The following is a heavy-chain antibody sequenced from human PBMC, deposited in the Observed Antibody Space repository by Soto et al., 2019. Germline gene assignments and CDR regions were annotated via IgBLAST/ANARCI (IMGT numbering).Heavy chain of an antibody. CDR3: AATYYYGSGSYSDAFDI. V-gene: IGHV1-18*01. D-gene: IGHD3-10*01. CDR2: ISAYNGNT. J-gene: IGHJ3*02. CDR1: GGTFSSYT. Sequence: GASVKVSCKASGGTFSSYTISWVRQAPGQGLEWMGWISAYNGNTNYAQKLQGRVTMTTDTSTSTAYMELRSLRSDDTAVYYCAATYYYGSGSYSDAFDIWGQGTMVTV.